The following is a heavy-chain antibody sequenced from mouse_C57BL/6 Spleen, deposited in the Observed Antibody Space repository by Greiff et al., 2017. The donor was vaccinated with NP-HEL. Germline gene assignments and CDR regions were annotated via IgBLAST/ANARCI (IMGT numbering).Heavy chain of an antibody. V-gene: IGHV1-82*01. CDR3: AREDYAMDY. CDR1: GYAFSSSW. J-gene: IGHJ4*01. Sequence: VQLQQSGPELVKPGASVKISCKASGYAFSSSWMNWVKQRPGKGLEWIGQIYPGDGDTNYNGKFKGKATLTADKSSSTAYMQLSSLTSEDSAVYFCAREDYAMDYWGQGTSVTVSS. CDR2: IYPGDGDT.